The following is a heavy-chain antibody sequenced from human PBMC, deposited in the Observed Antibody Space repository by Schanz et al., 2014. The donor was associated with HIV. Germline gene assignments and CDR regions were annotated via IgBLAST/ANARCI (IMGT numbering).Heavy chain of an antibody. CDR1: GFTFSTFG. CDR3: AKENPIYYYTHGGPFDI. D-gene: IGHD3-10*01. V-gene: IGHV3-33*06. J-gene: IGHJ3*02. Sequence: QVQLVESGGGVVQPGRSPTLSCAASGFTFSTFGMHWVRQAPGKGLEWVAVIWYDGSYTSYADSVTGRFTVSRDNSKNTLYLQMNSLRVEDTAIYYCAKENPIYYYTHGGPFDIWGQGTRLIVSS. CDR2: IWYDGSYT.